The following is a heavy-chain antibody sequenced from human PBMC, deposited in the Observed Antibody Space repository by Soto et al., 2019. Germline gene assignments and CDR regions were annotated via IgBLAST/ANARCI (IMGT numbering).Heavy chain of an antibody. J-gene: IGHJ4*02. V-gene: IGHV3-23*01. CDR2: ISGSGGST. CDR3: AKAFFNRLDFDS. CDR1: GFTFSSYV. Sequence: PGGSLRLSCAASGFTFSSYVMSWVRQAPGKGLEWVSGISGSGGSTYYADSVKGRFTISRDNSKNTLYLQMNSLRAEDTAVYYCAKAFFNRLDFDSGARGTLVTVSS.